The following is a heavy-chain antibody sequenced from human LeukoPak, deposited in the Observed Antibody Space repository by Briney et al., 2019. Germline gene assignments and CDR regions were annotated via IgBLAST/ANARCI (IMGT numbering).Heavy chain of an antibody. Sequence: QRWGSLRLSCAASRFTFSNYGMHWVRQAPGKGLEWVAVISYDGSNKYYADSVKGRFTISRDNSKNTLYLQMNSLRAEDTAVYYCARGNYGEDYWGQGTLVTVSS. CDR2: ISYDGSNK. D-gene: IGHD4-17*01. CDR1: RFTFSNYG. J-gene: IGHJ4*02. V-gene: IGHV3-30*03. CDR3: ARGNYGEDY.